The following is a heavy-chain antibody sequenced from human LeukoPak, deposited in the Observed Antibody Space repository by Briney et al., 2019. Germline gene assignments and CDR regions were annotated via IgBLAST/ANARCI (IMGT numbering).Heavy chain of an antibody. V-gene: IGHV3-33*01. CDR2: IWYDGSNK. J-gene: IGHJ4*02. CDR1: GFTFSNYG. D-gene: IGHD4-17*01. Sequence: GGSLRHSCAATGFTFSNYGMHWVRQAPGKGLEWVAAIWYDGSNKYYGDSVKGRFTISRDNSKNTLYLQMNSLRAEDTAAYYCARAGYGDPHFDFWGQGTLVTVSS. CDR3: ARAGYGDPHFDF.